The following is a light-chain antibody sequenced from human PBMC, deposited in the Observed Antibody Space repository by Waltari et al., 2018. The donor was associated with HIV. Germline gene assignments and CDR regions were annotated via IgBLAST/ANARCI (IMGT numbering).Light chain of an antibody. CDR3: SD. CDR1: QSVSSSY. J-gene: IGKJ4*01. V-gene: IGKV3D-7*01. Sequence: EIVMTQSPATLSLSPGERATLSCRASQSVSSSYLSWYQQKPGQAPRLLIYGASTRATGIPARFSGSGSGTDFTLTISSLQPEDFAVYYCSDFGGGTKVEIK. CDR2: GAS.